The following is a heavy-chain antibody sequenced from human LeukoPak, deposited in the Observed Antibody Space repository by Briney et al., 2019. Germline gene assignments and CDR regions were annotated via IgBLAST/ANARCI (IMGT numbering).Heavy chain of an antibody. CDR3: ARDAYSSGWPEY. D-gene: IGHD6-19*01. V-gene: IGHV1-69*04. CDR1: GGTFNSYA. CDR2: IIPILGIA. Sequence: ASVKVSCKASGGTFNSYAVSWVRQAPGQGLEWMGRIIPILGIANYAQKFQGRVTITADKSTSTAYMELSSLRSEDTAVYYCARDAYSSGWPEYWGQGNLVTVSS. J-gene: IGHJ4*02.